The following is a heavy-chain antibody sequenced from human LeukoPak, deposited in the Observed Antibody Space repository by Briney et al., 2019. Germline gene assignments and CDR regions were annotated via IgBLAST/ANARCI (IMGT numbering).Heavy chain of an antibody. V-gene: IGHV3-48*01. CDR2: ISSSSSTI. Sequence: PGGSLRLSCAASGFTFSSYSMNWVRQAPGKGLEWVSYISSSSSTIYYADSVRGRFTISRDNAKNSLYLQMSSLRAEDTAVYYCARDRGAPADYWGQGTLVTVSS. CDR3: ARDRGAPADY. D-gene: IGHD5-24*01. CDR1: GFTFSSYS. J-gene: IGHJ4*02.